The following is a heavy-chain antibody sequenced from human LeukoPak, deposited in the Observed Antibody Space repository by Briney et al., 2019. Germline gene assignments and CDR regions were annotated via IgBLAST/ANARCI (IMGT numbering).Heavy chain of an antibody. CDR3: AKVGYSSSQPYLSFDY. Sequence: PGGSLRLSCAASGFTFSSYAMSWVRQAPGKGLEWVSAISGSGGSTYYADSVKGRFTISRDNSKNTLYLQMNSLRAEDTAVYYCAKVGYSSSQPYLSFDYWGQGTLVTVSS. D-gene: IGHD6-13*01. J-gene: IGHJ4*02. CDR1: GFTFSSYA. V-gene: IGHV3-23*01. CDR2: ISGSGGST.